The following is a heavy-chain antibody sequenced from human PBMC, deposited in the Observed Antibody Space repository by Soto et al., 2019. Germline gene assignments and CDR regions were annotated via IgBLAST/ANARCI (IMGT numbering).Heavy chain of an antibody. J-gene: IGHJ3*02. CDR1: GYALRDYS. CDR2: AGTSRKYI. D-gene: IGHD3-9*01. Sequence: GGSLRLSCAASGYALRDYSMNWVRQAPGKGLEWVSYAGTSRKYIFYADSVRGRFTISRDDARNSVYLQLNSLRDEDTAVYYCVRDRDWAFDIWVQGTMVTVSS. V-gene: IGHV3-21*06. CDR3: VRDRDWAFDI.